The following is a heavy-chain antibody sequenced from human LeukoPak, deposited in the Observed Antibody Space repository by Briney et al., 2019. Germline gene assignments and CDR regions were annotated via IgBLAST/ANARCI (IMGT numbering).Heavy chain of an antibody. J-gene: IGHJ4*02. CDR2: IYDSGST. D-gene: IGHD3-10*01. CDR1: GGSISSYY. CDR3: ASQEYYGSGSSN. V-gene: IGHV4-59*08. Sequence: SETLSLTCTVSGGSISSYYWSWIRQPPGKGLEWIGYIYDSGSTIYNPSLKSRVTISVDTSKNQFSLKLSSVTAADTAVYYCASQEYYGSGSSNWGQGTLVTVSS.